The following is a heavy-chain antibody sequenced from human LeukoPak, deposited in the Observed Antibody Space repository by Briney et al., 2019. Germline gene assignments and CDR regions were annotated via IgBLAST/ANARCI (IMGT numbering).Heavy chain of an antibody. V-gene: IGHV3-30*18. J-gene: IGHJ4*02. CDR2: ISYDGSNK. D-gene: IGHD1-1*01. Sequence: GGSLRLSCAASGFTFSSYGMHWVRQAPGEGLEWVAVISYDGSNKYYADSVKGRFTISRDNSKNTLYLQMNSLRAEDTAVYYCAKGGNDPGYYFDYWGQGTLVTVSS. CDR1: GFTFSSYG. CDR3: AKGGNDPGYYFDY.